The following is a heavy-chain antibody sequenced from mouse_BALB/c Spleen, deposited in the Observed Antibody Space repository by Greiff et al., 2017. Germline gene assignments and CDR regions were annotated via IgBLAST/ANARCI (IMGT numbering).Heavy chain of an antibody. CDR3: ARDWDVLDY. CDR2: ISSGGST. Sequence: EVKLMESGGGLVKPGGSLKLSCAASGFTFSSYAMSWVRQTPEKRLEWVASISSGGSTYYPDSVKGRFTISRDNARNILYLQMSSLRSEDTAMYYCARDWDVLDYWGQGTTLTVSS. V-gene: IGHV5-6-5*01. D-gene: IGHD4-1*01. J-gene: IGHJ2*01. CDR1: GFTFSSYA.